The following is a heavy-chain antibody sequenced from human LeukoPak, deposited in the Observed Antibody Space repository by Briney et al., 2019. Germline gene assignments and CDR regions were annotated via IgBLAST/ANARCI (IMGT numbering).Heavy chain of an antibody. CDR2: FYTSGST. Sequence: SETLSLTCTVSGGSISSYYWSWIRQPAGKGLEWIGRFYTSGSTNYNPSLKSRVTMSVDTSKNQFSLKLSSVTAADTAVYYCARDLKYCSGGSCYLAFAFDIWGQGTMVTVSS. CDR3: ARDLKYCSGGSCYLAFAFDI. V-gene: IGHV4-4*07. CDR1: GGSISSYY. J-gene: IGHJ3*02. D-gene: IGHD2-15*01.